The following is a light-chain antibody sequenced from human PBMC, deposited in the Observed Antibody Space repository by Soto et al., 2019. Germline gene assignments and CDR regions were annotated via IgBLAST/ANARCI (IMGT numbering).Light chain of an antibody. CDR2: DAS. CDR3: QQRSNWPPVIT. V-gene: IGKV3-11*01. J-gene: IGKJ5*01. CDR1: QSFSSY. Sequence: EIVLTQSPATLSLSPGERETLSCRASQSFSSYLAWYQQKPGQAPRLLIYDASKRATGIPARFSGRGSGTDFTLSISSLATEDFAVYYCQQRSNWPPVITFGQGTRLEIK.